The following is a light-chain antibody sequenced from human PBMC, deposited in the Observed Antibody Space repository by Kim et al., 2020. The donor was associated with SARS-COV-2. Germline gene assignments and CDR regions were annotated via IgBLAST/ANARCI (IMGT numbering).Light chain of an antibody. CDR3: QVWDSSSDHVV. J-gene: IGLJ2*01. V-gene: IGLV3-21*04. CDR2: YDS. Sequence: SYELTQPPSVSVAPGKTARITCGGNNIGSKSVHWYQQQPRQAPVLVIYYDSDRPSGIPERFSGSNSGNTATLTIIRVEAGDEADYYCQVWDSSSDHVVFGGGTQLTVL. CDR1: NIGSKS.